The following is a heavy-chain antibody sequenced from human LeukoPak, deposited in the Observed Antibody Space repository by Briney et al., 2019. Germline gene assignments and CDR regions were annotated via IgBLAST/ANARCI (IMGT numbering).Heavy chain of an antibody. J-gene: IGHJ5*02. CDR2: MNPNSGNT. CDR3: AREIDTAMGNWFDP. CDR1: GYTFTSYD. Sequence: ASVKVSCKASGYTFTSYDINWVRQATGQGLEWMGWMNPNSGNTGYAQKFQGRVTMTRNTSISTAYMELSSLRSEDTAVYYCAREIDTAMGNWFDPWGQGTLVTVSS. D-gene: IGHD5-18*01. V-gene: IGHV1-8*01.